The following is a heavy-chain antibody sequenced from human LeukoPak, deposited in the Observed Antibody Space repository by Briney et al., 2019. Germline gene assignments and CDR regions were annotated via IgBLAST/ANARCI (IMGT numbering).Heavy chain of an antibody. CDR1: GFTFSSYA. CDR2: ISGSGGST. J-gene: IGHJ6*03. Sequence: GGSLRLSCAASGFTFSSYAMSWVRQAPGKGRKWVSAISGSGGSTYYADSVKGRFTISRDNSKNTLYLQMNSLRAEDTAVYYCAKYPDHYYYYMDVWGKGTTVTVSS. V-gene: IGHV3-23*01. CDR3: AKYPDHYYYYMDV.